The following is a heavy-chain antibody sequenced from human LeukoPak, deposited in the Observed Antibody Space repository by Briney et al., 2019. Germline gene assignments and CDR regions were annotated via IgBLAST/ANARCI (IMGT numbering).Heavy chain of an antibody. CDR2: ISYDGSNK. CDR3: AKTGGSGSYPRGPYYYYYMDV. Sequence: GGSLRLSCAASGFTFSSYGMHWVHQAPGKGLEWVAVISYDGSNKYYADSVKGRFTISRDNSKNTLYLQMNSLRAEDTAVYYCAKTGGSGSYPRGPYYYYYMDVWGKGTTVTVSS. V-gene: IGHV3-30*18. CDR1: GFTFSSYG. D-gene: IGHD3-10*01. J-gene: IGHJ6*03.